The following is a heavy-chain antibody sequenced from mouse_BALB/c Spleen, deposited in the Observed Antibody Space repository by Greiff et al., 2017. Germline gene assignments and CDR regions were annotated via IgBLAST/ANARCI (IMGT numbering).Heavy chain of an antibody. CDR3: ARGITTVSPWFAY. CDR2: ISSGGST. V-gene: IGHV5-6-5*01. Sequence: EVMLVESGGGLVKPGGSLKLSCAASGFTFSSYAMSWVRQTPEKRLEWVASISSGGSTYYPDSVKGRFTISRDNARNILYLQMSSLRSEDTAMYYCARGITTVSPWFAYWGQGTLVTVSA. D-gene: IGHD1-1*01. J-gene: IGHJ3*01. CDR1: GFTFSSYA.